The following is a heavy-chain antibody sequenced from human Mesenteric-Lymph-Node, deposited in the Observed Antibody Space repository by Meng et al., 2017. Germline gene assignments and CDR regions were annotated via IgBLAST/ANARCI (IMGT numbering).Heavy chain of an antibody. V-gene: IGHV3-15*01. D-gene: IGHD3-9*01. Sequence: GESLKISCAASGSTFSNAWMSWVRQAPGKGLEWVGRIKSKTDGGTTDYAAPVKGRFTISRDDSKNTLYLQMNSLKTEDTAVYYCTTDRNYDILTGYYWSYYFDYWGQGTLVTVSS. CDR2: IKSKTDGGTT. CDR3: TTDRNYDILTGYYWSYYFDY. J-gene: IGHJ4*02. CDR1: GSTFSNAW.